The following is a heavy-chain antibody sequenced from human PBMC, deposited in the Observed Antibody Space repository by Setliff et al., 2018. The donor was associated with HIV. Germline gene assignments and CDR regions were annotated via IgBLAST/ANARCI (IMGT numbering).Heavy chain of an antibody. V-gene: IGHV1-69*05. CDR2: IIPIFGTA. D-gene: IGHD1-26*01. CDR3: ARAPELYSGSYDAFDI. CDR1: RSTFNSHT. Sequence: ASVKVSCKASRSTFNSHTISWVRQAPGQGLEWMGGIIPIFGTANYAQKFQGRVTITTDESTSTAYMELSSLRSEDTAVYYCARAPELYSGSYDAFDIWGQGTMVTVSS. J-gene: IGHJ3*02.